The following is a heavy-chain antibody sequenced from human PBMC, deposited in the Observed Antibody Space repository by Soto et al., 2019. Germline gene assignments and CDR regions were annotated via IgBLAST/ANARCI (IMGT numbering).Heavy chain of an antibody. CDR1: GYSFTSYW. V-gene: IGHV5-51*01. D-gene: IGHD3-3*01. CDR2: IYPGDSDT. J-gene: IGHJ6*02. Sequence: PGESLKISCKGSGYSFTSYWIGWVRQMPGKGLEWMGIIYPGDSDTRYSPSFQGQVTISADNSISTAYLQWSSLKASDTAMYYCARSAYYDFWSGFRPPDYYYYGMDVWGQGTTVTVSS. CDR3: ARSAYYDFWSGFRPPDYYYYGMDV.